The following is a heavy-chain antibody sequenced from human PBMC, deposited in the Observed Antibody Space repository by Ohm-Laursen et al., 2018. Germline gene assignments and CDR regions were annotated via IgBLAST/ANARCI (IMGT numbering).Heavy chain of an antibody. V-gene: IGHV3-30*03. CDR2: ISHDGNNK. D-gene: IGHD3-3*01. CDR1: GLTFSTYG. CDR3: ARAFWNGYNDAFDV. J-gene: IGHJ3*01. Sequence: SLRLSCSASGLTFSTYGMLWVRQTPGKGLEWLAVISHDGNNKYYADSVKGRFTISRDNSKNTLFLQMNSLRLEDTAVYYCARAFWNGYNDAFDVWGQGTMVTVSS.